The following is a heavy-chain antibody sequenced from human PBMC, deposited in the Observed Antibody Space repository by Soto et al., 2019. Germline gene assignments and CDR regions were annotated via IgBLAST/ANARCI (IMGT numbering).Heavy chain of an antibody. CDR3: ARHGGTPDLYFDY. D-gene: IGHD3-16*01. J-gene: IGHJ4*02. CDR1: GFTFNDYY. Sequence: GGSLRLSCAASGFTFNDYYMSWIRQAPGKGLEWLSYISGTSNTIYYADSVKGRFTISRDNAKNSLYLQMNSLRAEDTAVYYCARHGGTPDLYFDYWGQGTPVTVSS. CDR2: ISGTSNTI. V-gene: IGHV3-11*01.